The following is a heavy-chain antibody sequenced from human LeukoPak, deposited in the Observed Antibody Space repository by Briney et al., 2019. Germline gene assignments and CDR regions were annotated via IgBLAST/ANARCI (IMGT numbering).Heavy chain of an antibody. V-gene: IGHV4-61*02. CDR3: AATEYHLRTPRFDP. D-gene: IGHD2-2*01. CDR2: IFPNGSS. J-gene: IGHJ5*02. CDR1: GGSISSGTYY. Sequence: KPSQTLSLTCTVSGGSISSGTYYWSWIRPPAGKGLEWIGRIFPNGSSNYNPSLKSRVTVSLDTSMNQFSLKVRSVTAADTALYYCAATEYHLRTPRFDPWGQGTLVTVSS.